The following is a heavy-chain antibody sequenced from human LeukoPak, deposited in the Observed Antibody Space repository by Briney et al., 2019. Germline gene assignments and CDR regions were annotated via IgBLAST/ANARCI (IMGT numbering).Heavy chain of an antibody. Sequence: SETLSLTCTVSDGSISSYYWSWIRQPPGKGLEWIGYIYYSGSTNYNPSLKSRVTISVDTSKNQFSLKLSSVTAADTAVYYCARGGRHLDYWGQGTLVTVSS. J-gene: IGHJ4*02. CDR2: IYYSGST. V-gene: IGHV4-59*01. D-gene: IGHD1-1*01. CDR1: DGSISSYY. CDR3: ARGGRHLDY.